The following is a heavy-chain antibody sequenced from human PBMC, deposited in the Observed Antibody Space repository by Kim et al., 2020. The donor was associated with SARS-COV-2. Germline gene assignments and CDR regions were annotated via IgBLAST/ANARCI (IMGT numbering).Heavy chain of an antibody. D-gene: IGHD2-2*01. Sequence: ASVKVSCKASGYTFTSYGISWVRQAPGQGLEWMGWISAYNRNTNYAQKLQGRVTMTTDTSTSTAYMELRSLRSDDTAVYYCARDLRRQLLPAALGGYWGQGTLVTVSS. J-gene: IGHJ4*02. V-gene: IGHV1-18*01. CDR2: ISAYNRNT. CDR1: GYTFTSYG. CDR3: ARDLRRQLLPAALGGY.